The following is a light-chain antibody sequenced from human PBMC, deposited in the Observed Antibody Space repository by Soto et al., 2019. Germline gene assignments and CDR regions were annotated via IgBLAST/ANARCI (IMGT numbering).Light chain of an antibody. V-gene: IGKV3-15*01. CDR1: QTLYNN. J-gene: IGKJ4*01. CDR2: GAS. Sequence: EIVMTQSPATLYVSPGERATLSCRASQTLYNNLAWYQQKLGQAPRLLIYGASARATDIPARFSGSGSGTEVTLTISCLQSEDFAIYYCQQYSDWPLTFGGGNKVESK. CDR3: QQYSDWPLT.